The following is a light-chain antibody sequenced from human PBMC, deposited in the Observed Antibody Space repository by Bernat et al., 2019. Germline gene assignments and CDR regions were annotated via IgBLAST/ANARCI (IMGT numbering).Light chain of an antibody. J-gene: IGKJ1*01. CDR1: QNVYSN. CDR3: QQYTSWWT. V-gene: IGKV3-15*01. Sequence: EIVMTQSPDTLSVSPGERATLSCRASQNVYSNLAWYQQKPGQVPRLLVHGASTRATGIPARFSGSGSGTEFTLTITNLQSEDFAVYYCQQYTSWWTFGQGTKVDIK. CDR2: GAS.